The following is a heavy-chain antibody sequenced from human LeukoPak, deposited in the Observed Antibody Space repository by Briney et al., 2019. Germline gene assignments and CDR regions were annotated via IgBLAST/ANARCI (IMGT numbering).Heavy chain of an antibody. CDR1: GFTFSSYW. V-gene: IGHV3-7*03. J-gene: IGHJ4*02. Sequence: GGSLRLSCAASGFTFSSYWMRWVRQAPGKGLEWVANIKQDGSEKYYVDSVKGRFTISRDNAKNSLYLQMNSLRAEDTAVYYCARGSSWYDLVVYYFDYWGQGTLVTVSS. CDR3: ARGSSWYDLVVYYFDY. D-gene: IGHD6-13*01. CDR2: IKQDGSEK.